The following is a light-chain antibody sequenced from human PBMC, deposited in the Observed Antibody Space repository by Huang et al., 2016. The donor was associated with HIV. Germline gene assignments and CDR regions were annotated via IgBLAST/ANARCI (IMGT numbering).Light chain of an antibody. CDR3: QQYYASMYT. CDR2: AAS. CDR1: QEISSA. J-gene: IGKJ2*01. V-gene: IGKV1-NL1*01. Sequence: IQMTQSPSSLSASVGDRVTITCRASQEISSALNWYQQEPGKAPKLLLYAASRLQSGVPSRFSGSGSGTEYSLTISSLQPEDFATYYCQQYYASMYTFGQGTKLEIK.